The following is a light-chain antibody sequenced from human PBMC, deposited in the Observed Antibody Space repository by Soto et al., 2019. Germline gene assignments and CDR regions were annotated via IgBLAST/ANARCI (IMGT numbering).Light chain of an antibody. CDR2: AAS. Sequence: DIQLTQSPSFLSASVGDRVTITCRASQGISSYLAWYQQKPGKAPKLLIYAASTLQSGVPSRFSGSGSGTEFTLTINSLQPEDFATYYCQHLNTHRWGFGQGTKVDIK. J-gene: IGKJ1*01. CDR1: QGISSY. V-gene: IGKV1-9*01. CDR3: QHLNTHRWG.